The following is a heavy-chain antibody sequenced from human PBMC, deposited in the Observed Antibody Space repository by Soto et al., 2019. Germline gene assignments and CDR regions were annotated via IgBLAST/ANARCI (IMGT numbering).Heavy chain of an antibody. Sequence: ASVRVSCKASGYTFTGYYMHWLRQAPGQGLEWMGWINPNSGGTKYAQKFQGRVTMTNDTSISTAYMELSRLGSDDTAVYYCARGDFDSSANYYAGWFDPWGQGTLVTVSS. D-gene: IGHD3-22*01. CDR2: INPNSGGT. CDR1: GYTFTGYY. CDR3: ARGDFDSSANYYAGWFDP. V-gene: IGHV1-2*02. J-gene: IGHJ5*02.